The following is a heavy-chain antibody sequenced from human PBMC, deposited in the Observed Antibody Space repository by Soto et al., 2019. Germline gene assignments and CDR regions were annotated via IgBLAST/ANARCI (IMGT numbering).Heavy chain of an antibody. CDR3: AKDLGDH. J-gene: IGHJ4*02. V-gene: IGHV3-30*18. CDR2: ISYDGSNK. CDR1: GFTFSSYG. D-gene: IGHD2-21*01. Sequence: GGSLRLSCAASGFTFSSYGMHWVRQAPGKGLEWVAVISYDGSNKYYADSVKGRFTISRDNSKNTLYLQMNSLRAEDTAVYYCAKDLGDHWGQGTLVTVSS.